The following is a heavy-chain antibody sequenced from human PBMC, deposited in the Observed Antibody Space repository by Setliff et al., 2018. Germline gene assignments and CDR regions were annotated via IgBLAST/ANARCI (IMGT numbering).Heavy chain of an antibody. V-gene: IGHV1-69*13. Sequence: SVKVSCKASGGTFSSYAISWVRQAPGQGLEWMGGIIPIFGTANYAQKLQGRVTITADESTSTAYMELSSLRSEDTAVYYCAKNGFGVVALGVNNWFDPWGQGTLVTVS. CDR3: AKNGFGVVALGVNNWFDP. D-gene: IGHD3-10*01. CDR2: IIPIFGTA. CDR1: GGTFSSYA. J-gene: IGHJ5*02.